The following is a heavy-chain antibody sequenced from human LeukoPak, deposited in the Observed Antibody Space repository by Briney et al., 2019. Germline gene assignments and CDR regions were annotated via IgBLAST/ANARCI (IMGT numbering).Heavy chain of an antibody. V-gene: IGHV3-33*05. Sequence: MSYDGSNKYHGDSVKGRFTISRDNAKNSLYLQMNSLRAEDTAVYYCARGGGRHVEYWGQGNLVTVSS. J-gene: IGHJ4*02. D-gene: IGHD2/OR15-2a*01. CDR3: ARGGGRHVEY. CDR2: MSYDGSNK.